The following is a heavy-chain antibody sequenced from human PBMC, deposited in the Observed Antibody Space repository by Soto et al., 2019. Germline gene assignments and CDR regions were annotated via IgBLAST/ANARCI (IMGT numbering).Heavy chain of an antibody. CDR1: GGSISSGDYY. CDR2: IYYSRST. J-gene: IGHJ5*02. Sequence: QVQLQESGPGLVKPSQTLSLTCTVSGGSISSGDYYWSWIRQPPGKGLEWIGHIYYSRSTYYNPSLKSRVTISVDRSKNQFSLTLSSVTAADTAVYYCARVVVERPFYNWFDPWGQGTLVIVSS. V-gene: IGHV4-30-4*01. CDR3: ARVVVERPFYNWFDP. D-gene: IGHD2-21*01.